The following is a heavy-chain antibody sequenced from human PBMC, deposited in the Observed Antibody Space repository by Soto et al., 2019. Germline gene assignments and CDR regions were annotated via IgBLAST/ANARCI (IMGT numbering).Heavy chain of an antibody. CDR3: ARAGAATLSDY. D-gene: IGHD2-15*01. Sequence: SETLSLTCTVSGGSISSYYCSWIRQPPGKGLEWIGYIYYSGSANYNPSHKSRVTISVDTSKNQFSLKLSSVTAADTAVYYCARAGAATLSDYWGQGTLVTVS. CDR1: GGSISSYY. J-gene: IGHJ4*02. CDR2: IYYSGSA. V-gene: IGHV4-59*01.